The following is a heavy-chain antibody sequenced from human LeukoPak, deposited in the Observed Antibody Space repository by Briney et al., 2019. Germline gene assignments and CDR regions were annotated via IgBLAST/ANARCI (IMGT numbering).Heavy chain of an antibody. CDR2: IIPIFGKA. CDR1: VGTFSSYA. CDR3: ARDLSSGSYDAFDI. J-gene: IGHJ3*02. V-gene: IGHV1-69*13. Sequence: SVKVSCKASVGTFSSYAISWVGQAPGQGREWMGGIIPIFGKANYAQKFQGRDTITADESTSTAYMELSSLRSEDTAVYYCARDLSSGSYDAFDIWGQGTMVTVSS. D-gene: IGHD1-26*01.